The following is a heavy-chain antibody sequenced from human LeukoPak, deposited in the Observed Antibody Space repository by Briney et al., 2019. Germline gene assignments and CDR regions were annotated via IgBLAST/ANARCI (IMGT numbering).Heavy chain of an antibody. CDR3: ARDPNFGRPTRDWHFDL. D-gene: IGHD4/OR15-4a*01. Sequence: ASVKVSCKAYGGTSTNDAISWVRQAPGQWLEWMGRTVPHVAYTPYEPKFKARLAITADKLTSTTYMELRSLTSEDTAVYYCARDPNFGRPTRDWHFDLWGRGTLVTVSS. CDR2: TVPHVAYT. CDR1: GGTSTNDA. J-gene: IGHJ2*01. V-gene: IGHV1-69*04.